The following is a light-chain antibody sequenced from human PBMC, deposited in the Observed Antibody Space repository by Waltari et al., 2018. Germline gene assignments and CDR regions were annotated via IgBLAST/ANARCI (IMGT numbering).Light chain of an antibody. V-gene: IGKV1-39*01. CDR3: LQSYSGQWT. CDR1: QTVSDY. Sequence: IHMTQSPSSLSASVGDRVTITCRASQTVSDYVNWYQGKAGKAPSLLIYSASKLHTGVPSRFSGSGSGTHFTLTISSLQPDDFATYYCLQSYSGQWTFGQGTKVEIK. J-gene: IGKJ1*01. CDR2: SAS.